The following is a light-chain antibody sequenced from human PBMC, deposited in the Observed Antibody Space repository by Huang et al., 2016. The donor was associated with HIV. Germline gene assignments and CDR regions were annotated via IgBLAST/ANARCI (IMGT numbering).Light chain of an antibody. CDR2: SAS. V-gene: IGKV1-39*01. CDR3: QQSYSALSS. J-gene: IGKJ5*01. CDR1: QSISTY. Sequence: IQMTQSPTSLSASVGDRVSIACRASQSISTYLNWYQQKPGKAPKLLISSASALPSGVPSRFRGSGSGTDFTLTIRGLQLDDFATYYCQQSYSALSSFGPGTRL.